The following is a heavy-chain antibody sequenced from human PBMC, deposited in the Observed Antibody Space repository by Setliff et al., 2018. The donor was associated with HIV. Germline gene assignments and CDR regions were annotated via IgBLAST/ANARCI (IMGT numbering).Heavy chain of an antibody. J-gene: IGHJ5*01. CDR1: GGSISSSTYY. V-gene: IGHV4-39*01. CDR2: IHFSGST. Sequence: KPSETLSLTCTVSGGSISSSTYYWGWIRQPPGKGLEWIGNIHFSGSTYYNPSLKSRVTVSVDPSKNQFSPKLSSVTAADTAVYYCARTTYSGSYFSDSWGQGTLVTVSS. CDR3: ARTTYSGSYFSDS. D-gene: IGHD1-26*01.